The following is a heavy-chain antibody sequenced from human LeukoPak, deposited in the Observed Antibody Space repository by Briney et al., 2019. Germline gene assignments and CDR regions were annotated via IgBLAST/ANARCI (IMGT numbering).Heavy chain of an antibody. Sequence: GGSLRLSCAASGFTFRNYAMSWVRQAPGKGLEWVSAIDSGGGTYYANSVKGRFTISRDNSKNTLYLQLSNLRVEDTAVYYCAKGSQGDWGQGALVTVSS. CDR1: GFTFRNYA. D-gene: IGHD3-16*01. CDR2: IDSGGGT. CDR3: AKGSQGD. V-gene: IGHV3-23*01. J-gene: IGHJ4*02.